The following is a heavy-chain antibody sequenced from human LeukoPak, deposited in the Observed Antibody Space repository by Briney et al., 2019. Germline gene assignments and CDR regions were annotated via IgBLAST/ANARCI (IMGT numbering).Heavy chain of an antibody. D-gene: IGHD6-6*01. Sequence: GASVKVSCKASGGTFSSYAISWVRQAPGQGLEWMGRIIPILGIANYAQKFQGRVTITADKSTSTVYMELSSLRSEDTAVYYCARSQLVRRRSGSPYYFDYWGQGTLVTVSS. V-gene: IGHV1-69*04. J-gene: IGHJ4*02. CDR2: IIPILGIA. CDR3: ARSQLVRRRSGSPYYFDY. CDR1: GGTFSSYA.